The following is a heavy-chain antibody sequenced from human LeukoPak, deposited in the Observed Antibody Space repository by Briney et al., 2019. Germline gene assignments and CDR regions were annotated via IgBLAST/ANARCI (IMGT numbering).Heavy chain of an antibody. CDR2: ISAYNGDT. CDR1: GYTFTSYG. CDR3: ARDTYYYGSGSYYPNARLDY. D-gene: IGHD3-10*01. J-gene: IGHJ4*02. Sequence: ASVKVSCTASGYTFTSYGISWVRQAPGQGLEWMGWISAYNGDTNYAQKLQGRVTMTTDTSTSTAYMELRSLRSDDTAVYYCARDTYYYGSGSYYPNARLDYWGQGTLVTVSS. V-gene: IGHV1-18*01.